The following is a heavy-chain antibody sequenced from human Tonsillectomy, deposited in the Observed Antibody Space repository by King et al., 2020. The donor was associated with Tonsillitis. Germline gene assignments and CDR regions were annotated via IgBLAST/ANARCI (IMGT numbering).Heavy chain of an antibody. V-gene: IGHV4-61*01. Sequence: VQLQESGPGLVKPSETLSLTCTVSGGSVSSGSYYWSWIRQPPGKGLEGIGYIYYSGSTNYNPSLKSRVTISVDTSKNQFSRKLSSVTAADTAVYYCAREPTVGATYYFDYWGQGTLVTVSS. CDR1: GGSVSSGSYY. CDR2: IYYSGST. CDR3: AREPTVGATYYFDY. J-gene: IGHJ4*02. D-gene: IGHD1-26*01.